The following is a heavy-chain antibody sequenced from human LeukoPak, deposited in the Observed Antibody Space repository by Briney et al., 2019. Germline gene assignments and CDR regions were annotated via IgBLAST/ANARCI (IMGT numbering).Heavy chain of an antibody. CDR1: GGTFSSYA. CDR3: ARGGCSSSCPFIYYFDY. J-gene: IGHJ4*02. CDR2: IIPTFGTA. V-gene: IGHV1-69*01. Sequence: ASVKVSCKASGGTFSSYAISWVRQAPGQGLEWMGGIIPTFGTANYAQKFQGRVTITADESTSTAYMELSSLRSEDTAVYYCARGGCSSSCPFIYYFDYWGQGTLVTVSS. D-gene: IGHD6-13*01.